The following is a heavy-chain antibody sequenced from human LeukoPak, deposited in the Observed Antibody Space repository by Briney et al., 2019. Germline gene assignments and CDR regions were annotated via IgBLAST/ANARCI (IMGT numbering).Heavy chain of an antibody. D-gene: IGHD2-2*01. CDR3: AREPDIAVVPAASLDY. CDR1: GFTFSSYA. V-gene: IGHV3-30-3*01. CDR2: ISYDGSNK. J-gene: IGHJ4*02. Sequence: PGGSLRLSCAASGFTFSSYAMHWVRQAPGKGLEWVAVISYDGSNKYYADSVKGRFTISRDNSKNTLYLQMNSLKAEDMAVYYCAREPDIAVVPAASLDYWGQGTLVTVSS.